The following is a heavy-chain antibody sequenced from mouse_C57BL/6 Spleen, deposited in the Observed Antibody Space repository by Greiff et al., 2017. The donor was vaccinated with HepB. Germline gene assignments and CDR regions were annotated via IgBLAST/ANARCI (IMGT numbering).Heavy chain of an antibody. CDR1: GYTFTSYW. J-gene: IGHJ3*01. V-gene: IGHV1-61*01. CDR2: IYPSDSET. Sequence: VQLQQSGAELVRPGSSVKLSCKASGYTFTSYWMDWVKQRPGQGLEWIGNIYPSDSETHYKQKFKDKATLTVDKSARTAYMQISSLTSEDSAVYYCARSDYSNHDRFAYWGQGTLVTVSA. CDR3: ARSDYSNHDRFAY. D-gene: IGHD2-5*01.